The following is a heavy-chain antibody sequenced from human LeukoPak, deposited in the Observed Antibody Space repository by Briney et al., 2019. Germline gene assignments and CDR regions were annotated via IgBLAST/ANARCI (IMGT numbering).Heavy chain of an antibody. J-gene: IGHJ4*02. D-gene: IGHD3-22*01. V-gene: IGHV1-18*01. CDR2: ISAYNGNT. CDR3: ARAGITMIVVWNDY. CDR1: GYTFSSSV. Sequence: ASVKVSCKASGYTFSSSVISWVRQAPGQGLEWMGWISAYNGNTNYAQKFQGRVTMTTDTSTSTAYMELRSLISDDTAVYYCARAGITMIVVWNDYWGQGTLVAVSS.